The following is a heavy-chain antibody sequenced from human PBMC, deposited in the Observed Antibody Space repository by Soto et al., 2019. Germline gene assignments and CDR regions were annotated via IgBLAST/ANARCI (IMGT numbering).Heavy chain of an antibody. CDR2: IFYSVYS. D-gene: IGHD2-2*01. CDR1: GASISSGGYY. J-gene: IGHJ5*02. V-gene: IGHV4-31*03. CDR3: ARLYPVVVVPTAMGWFEP. Sequence: QVQLQESGPGLVKPSQTLSLTCTVSGASISSGGYYWSRIRQSPGKGLEWIGYIFYSVYSYYNPFLKSRPFISVDTSKNHFSLRLRSVTAADASVYYCARLYPVVVVPTAMGWFEPWGQGALVTVSS.